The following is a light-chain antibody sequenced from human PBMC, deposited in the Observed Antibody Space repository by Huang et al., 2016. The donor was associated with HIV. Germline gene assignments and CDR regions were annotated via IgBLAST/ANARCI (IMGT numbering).Light chain of an antibody. CDR2: EVS. Sequence: IVMTQTSLSLSVTPGQPASISCKSSESRLLSDGKTCLCWYLQKPGQSQQLLIHEVSTRFSGVPDRFSGSGSGTDFTLNISRVEAEDVGIYYCMQTIQLPYTFGQGAKLEIK. CDR1: ESRLLSDGKTC. J-gene: IGKJ2*01. CDR3: MQTIQLPYT. V-gene: IGKV2D-29*02.